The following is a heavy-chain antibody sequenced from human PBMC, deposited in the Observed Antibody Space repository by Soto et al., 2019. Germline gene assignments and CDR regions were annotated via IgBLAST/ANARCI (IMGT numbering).Heavy chain of an antibody. CDR1: GGSIISGGYY. J-gene: IGHJ6*02. CDR2: ICYSGST. CDR3: ARDGVTRGYQQYCSGGSCYSGGGSYYYGMDV. V-gene: IGHV4-31*03. Sequence: SDTLSRTCTVSGGSIISGGYYWSWIRQHPGKGLEWIGYICYSGSTYYNPSLKSRVTISVDTSKNQFSLKLSSVTAADTAVYYCARDGVTRGYQQYCSGGSCYSGGGSYYYGMDVWGQGTTVTVSS. D-gene: IGHD2-15*01.